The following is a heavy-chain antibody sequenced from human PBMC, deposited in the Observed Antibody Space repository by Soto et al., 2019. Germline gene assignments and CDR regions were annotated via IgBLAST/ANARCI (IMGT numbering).Heavy chain of an antibody. V-gene: IGHV3-9*01. CDR3: AKDLYSNYGDAFDI. Sequence: GGSLRLSCAASGFTFDDYAMHWVRQAPGKGLEWVSGISWNSDNIGYAGSVNGLFTISRDNVKNSLYLQMKSLRAEDTALYYCAKDLYSNYGDAFDIWGQGTRVTVSS. D-gene: IGHD4-4*01. CDR2: ISWNSDNI. J-gene: IGHJ3*02. CDR1: GFTFDDYA.